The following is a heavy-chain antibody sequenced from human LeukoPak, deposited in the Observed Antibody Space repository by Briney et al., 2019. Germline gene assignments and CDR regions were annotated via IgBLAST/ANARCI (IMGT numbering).Heavy chain of an antibody. Sequence: PSETLSLTCTVSGYSISSGYYWGWIRQPPGKGLEWIGSIYHSGSTNYNPSLKSRVTISVDTSKNQFSLKLSSVTAADTAVYYCARSTPLRYYDFWSGPSYFQHWGQGTLVTVSS. CDR2: IYHSGST. D-gene: IGHD3-3*01. CDR1: GYSISSGYY. CDR3: ARSTPLRYYDFWSGPSYFQH. V-gene: IGHV4-38-2*02. J-gene: IGHJ1*01.